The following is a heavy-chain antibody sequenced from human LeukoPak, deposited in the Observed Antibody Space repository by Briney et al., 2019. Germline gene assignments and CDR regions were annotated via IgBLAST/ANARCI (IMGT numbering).Heavy chain of an antibody. CDR1: GYTFTSYG. D-gene: IGHD6-19*01. J-gene: IGHJ6*03. Sequence: ASVKVSCKASGYTFTSYGISWVRQAPGQGLEWMGWISAYNGNTNYAQKLQGRVTMTTDTSTSTAYMELRSLRSDDTAVYYCARARIAVAGNPQRGAPYYYYYYMDVWGKGTTVTISS. CDR3: ARARIAVAGNPQRGAPYYYYYYMDV. CDR2: ISAYNGNT. V-gene: IGHV1-18*01.